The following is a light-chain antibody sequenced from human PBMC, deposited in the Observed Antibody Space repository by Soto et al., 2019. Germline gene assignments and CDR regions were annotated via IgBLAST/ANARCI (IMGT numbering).Light chain of an antibody. Sequence: DIQMTQSPSSLSASVGDRVTITCRASQSISSYLNWYQQKPGKAPKLLIYAASSLQSGVPSRFSGSGSGTEFTLTISSLQSEDFAVYYCQQYNNWPFPFGPGTKVDIK. CDR1: QSISSY. CDR2: AAS. CDR3: QQYNNWPFP. V-gene: IGKV1-39*01. J-gene: IGKJ3*01.